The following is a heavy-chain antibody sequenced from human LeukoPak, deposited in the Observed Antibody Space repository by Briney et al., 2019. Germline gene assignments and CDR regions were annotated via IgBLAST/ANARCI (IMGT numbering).Heavy chain of an antibody. Sequence: SETLSLTCTVSGGSISSYYWSWIRQPPGKGLEWIGYIYYSGSTNYNPSLKSRVTISVDTSKNQFSLQLSSVTAAGTAVYYCARISRDGYNYYFDYWGQGTLVTVSS. J-gene: IGHJ4*02. V-gene: IGHV4-59*01. CDR1: GGSISSYY. CDR2: IYYSGST. D-gene: IGHD5-24*01. CDR3: ARISRDGYNYYFDY.